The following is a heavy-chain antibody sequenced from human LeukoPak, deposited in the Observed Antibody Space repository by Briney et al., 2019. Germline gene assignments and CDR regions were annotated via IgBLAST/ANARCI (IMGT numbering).Heavy chain of an antibody. CDR3: ARGRVYGSGSYYFY. V-gene: IGHV4-34*01. CDR1: GGSFSGYY. D-gene: IGHD3-10*01. CDR2: INHSGST. J-gene: IGHJ4*02. Sequence: PSETLSLTCAVYGGSFSGYYWSWIRQPPGKGLEWIGEINHSGSTNYNPSLKSRVTISVDTSKNQFSLKLSSVTAADTAVYYCARGRVYGSGSYYFYWGQGTLVTVSP.